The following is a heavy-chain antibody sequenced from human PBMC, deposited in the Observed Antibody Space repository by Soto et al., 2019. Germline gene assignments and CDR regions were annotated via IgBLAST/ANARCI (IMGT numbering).Heavy chain of an antibody. J-gene: IGHJ4*02. CDR2: IYHSGST. CDR1: GGSISSGGYS. CDR3: ARGRRYYDSSGADFDY. D-gene: IGHD3-22*01. Sequence: QLQLQESGSGLVKPSQTLSLTCAVSGGSISSGGYSWSWIRQPPGKGLEWIGYIYHSGSTYYNPSLKSQVTISVDRSKNQFSLKLSSVTAADTAVYYCARGRRYYDSSGADFDYWGQGTLVTVSS. V-gene: IGHV4-30-2*01.